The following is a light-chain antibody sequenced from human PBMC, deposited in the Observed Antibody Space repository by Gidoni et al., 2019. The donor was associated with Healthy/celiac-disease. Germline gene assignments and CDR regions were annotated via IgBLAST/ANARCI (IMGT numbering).Light chain of an antibody. CDR2: DVS. V-gene: IGLV2-11*01. J-gene: IGLJ1*01. CDR1: SSDVGGYNY. CDR3: CSYAGSYTYV. Sequence: SALTHPRSVSGSPGHSVTISCTGTSSDVGGYNYVSWYQQHPGKAPKLMIYDVSKRPSGVPDRFSGSKSGNTASLTISGLQAEDEADYYCCSYAGSYTYVFGTGTKVTVL.